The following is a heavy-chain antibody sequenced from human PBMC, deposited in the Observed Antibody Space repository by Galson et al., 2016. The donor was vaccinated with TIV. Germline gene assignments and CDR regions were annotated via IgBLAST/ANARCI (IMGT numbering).Heavy chain of an antibody. CDR1: GFYFSGYY. V-gene: IGHV3-30*04. D-gene: IGHD2-8*02. CDR3: TSEGRAGGDDY. Sequence: SLRLSCAASGFYFSGYYMHWVRQAPGKGLEWVADISYDGSIEDYAYSVRGRFIISRDNSKKTLYLQMNGLTTDDTALYYCTSEGRAGGDDYWGQGTMVTVSS. J-gene: IGHJ4*02. CDR2: ISYDGSIE.